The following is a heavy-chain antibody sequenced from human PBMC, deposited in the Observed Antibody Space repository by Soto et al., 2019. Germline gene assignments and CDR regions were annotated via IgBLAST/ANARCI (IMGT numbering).Heavy chain of an antibody. CDR1: GFTFSSYA. V-gene: IGHV3-64*01. D-gene: IGHD3-3*01. J-gene: IGHJ6*04. CDR3: ARSRLFGVVISESLNPVMDV. Sequence: GGSLRLSCAASGFTFSSYAMHWVRQAPGKGLEYVSAISSNGGSTYYANSVKGRFTISRDNSKNTLYLQMGSLRAEDMGVYYWARSRLFGVVISESLNPVMDVWGKGTTVTVSS. CDR2: ISSNGGST.